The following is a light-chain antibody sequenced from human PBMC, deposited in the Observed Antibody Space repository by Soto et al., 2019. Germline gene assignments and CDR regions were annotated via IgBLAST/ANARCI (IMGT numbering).Light chain of an antibody. Sequence: SVLTQPPSASGTPGQRVTISCSGSSSTFEIITLNWYQQLPGTSPKLLIYSNNQRPSGIPFRFSGSNSGTSASLAFSGLQSEDEADYYCAAWDDRLNGYVFGTGTKVTVL. J-gene: IGLJ1*01. CDR3: AAWDDRLNGYV. CDR1: SSTFEIIT. V-gene: IGLV1-44*01. CDR2: SNN.